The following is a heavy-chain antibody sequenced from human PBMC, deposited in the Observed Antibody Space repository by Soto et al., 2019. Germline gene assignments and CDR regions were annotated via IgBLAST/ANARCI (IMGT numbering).Heavy chain of an antibody. CDR3: ARAVLGYCTNGVCYTPYYYYYGMDV. Sequence: ASVKVSCKASGHTFTSYGISWVRQAPGQGLEWMGWISAYNGNTNYAQKLQGRVTMTTDTSTSTAYMELRSLRSDDTAVYYCARAVLGYCTNGVCYTPYYYYYGMDVWGQGTTVT. D-gene: IGHD2-8*01. J-gene: IGHJ6*02. V-gene: IGHV1-18*04. CDR1: GHTFTSYG. CDR2: ISAYNGNT.